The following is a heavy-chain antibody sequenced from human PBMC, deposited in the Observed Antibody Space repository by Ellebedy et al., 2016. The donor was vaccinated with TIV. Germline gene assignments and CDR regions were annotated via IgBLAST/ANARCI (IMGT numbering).Heavy chain of an antibody. Sequence: ASVKVSXKASGYTFTSYDINWVRQAPGQGLEWMGWINPNSGGTNYAQKFQGRVTMTRDTSISTAYMELSRLRSDDTAVYYCASDFWSGYYGPWGQGTLVTVSS. D-gene: IGHD3-3*01. CDR1: GYTFTSYD. CDR2: INPNSGGT. CDR3: ASDFWSGYYGP. V-gene: IGHV1-2*02. J-gene: IGHJ4*02.